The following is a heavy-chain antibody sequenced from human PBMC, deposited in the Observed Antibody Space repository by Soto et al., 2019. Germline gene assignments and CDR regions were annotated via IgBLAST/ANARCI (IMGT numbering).Heavy chain of an antibody. Sequence: QVQLVQSGAEEKKPGASVKVSCKASGYTFTSYAMHWVRQAPGQRLEWMGWINAGNGNTKYSQKFQGRVTITRDTSASTAYMELSSLRSEDTAVYYCARDKRQETWLLHYYYYGMDVWGQGTTVTVSS. CDR3: ARDKRQETWLLHYYYYGMDV. CDR1: GYTFTSYA. CDR2: INAGNGNT. V-gene: IGHV1-3*05. J-gene: IGHJ6*02. D-gene: IGHD1-26*01.